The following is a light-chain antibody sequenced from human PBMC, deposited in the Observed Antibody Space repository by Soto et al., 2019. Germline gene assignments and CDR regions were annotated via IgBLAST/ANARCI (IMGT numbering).Light chain of an antibody. CDR3: QSYDTSLSVVV. CDR2: GNS. V-gene: IGLV1-40*01. J-gene: IGLJ2*01. Sequence: QSVLTQPPSVSGAPGQRVTISCTGSSSNIGAGYDVHWYQQLPGTAPKLLIYGNSNRPSGVPDRFSGSKSGTSASLAITGLQAEDGADYYCQSYDTSLSVVVFGGGTKLTV. CDR1: SSNIGAGYD.